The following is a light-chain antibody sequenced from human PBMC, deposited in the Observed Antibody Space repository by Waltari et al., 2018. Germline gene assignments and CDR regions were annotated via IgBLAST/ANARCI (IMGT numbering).Light chain of an antibody. CDR2: GAS. J-gene: IGKJ4*01. V-gene: IGKV3-15*01. Sequence: EIVMTQSPATLSVSPGERATLSCRASESVSSNVAWYQQKPGQAPRLLIYGASTRATGVPAKFRGSGSGTDFTLTISSLQSEDFAVYYCQQYYHWVAFGGGTWAQIK. CDR3: QQYYHWVA. CDR1: ESVSSN.